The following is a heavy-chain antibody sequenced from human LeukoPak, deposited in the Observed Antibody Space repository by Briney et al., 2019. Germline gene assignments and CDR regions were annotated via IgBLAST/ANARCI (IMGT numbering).Heavy chain of an antibody. J-gene: IGHJ5*02. CDR2: INHSGST. V-gene: IGHV4-34*01. CDR1: GGSFSGYY. CDR3: ARGRINSSGWYTFWFDT. D-gene: IGHD6-19*01. Sequence: SETLSLTCAVYGGSFSGYYWSWIRQPPGKGLEWIGEINHSGSTNYNPSLKSRVTISVDTSKNQFSLKLSSVTAADTAVYYCARGRINSSGWYTFWFDTWGQGTLVTVSS.